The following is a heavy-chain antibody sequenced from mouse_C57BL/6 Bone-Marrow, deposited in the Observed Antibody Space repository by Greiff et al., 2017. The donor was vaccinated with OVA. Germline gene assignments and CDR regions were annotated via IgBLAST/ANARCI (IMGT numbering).Heavy chain of an antibody. CDR3: ARLYYYGSRNWYFDV. CDR2: ISYDGSN. Sequence: EVKLQESGPGLVKPSQSLSLTCSVTGYSITSGYYWNWIRQFPGNKLEWMGYISYDGSNNYNPSLKNRISITRDTSKNQFFLKLNSVTTEDTATYYCARLYYYGSRNWYFDVWGTGTTVTVSS. D-gene: IGHD1-1*01. V-gene: IGHV3-6*01. CDR1: GYSITSGYY. J-gene: IGHJ1*03.